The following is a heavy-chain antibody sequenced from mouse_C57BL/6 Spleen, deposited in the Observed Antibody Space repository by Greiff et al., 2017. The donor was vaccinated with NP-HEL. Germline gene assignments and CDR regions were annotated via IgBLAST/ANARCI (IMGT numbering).Heavy chain of an antibody. D-gene: IGHD2-1*01. CDR1: GYAFSSSW. J-gene: IGHJ2*01. Sequence: VQLQQSGPELVKPGASVKISCKASGYAFSSSWMNWVKQRPGKGLEWIGRIYPGDGATNYNGKFKGNATLTADKSSSTAYMQISSLTSEDSAVYFCASDLLWSYWGQGTTLTVSS. CDR2: IYPGDGAT. CDR3: ASDLLWSY. V-gene: IGHV1-82*01.